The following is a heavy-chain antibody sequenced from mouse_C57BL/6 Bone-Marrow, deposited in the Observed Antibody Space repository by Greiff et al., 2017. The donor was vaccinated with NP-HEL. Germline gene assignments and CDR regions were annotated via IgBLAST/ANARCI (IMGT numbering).Heavy chain of an antibody. CDR1: GFSFNTYA. CDR2: IRSKSNNYAT. CDR3: VGHDPAWFAY. J-gene: IGHJ3*01. Sequence: EVKLVESGGGLVQPKGSLKLSCAASGFSFNTYAMNWVRQAPGKGLEWVARIRSKSNNYATYSADSVKDRFTISRDDSERMLYLQMNNLKTEDTAMYYCVGHDPAWFAYWGQGTLVTVSA. V-gene: IGHV10-1*01.